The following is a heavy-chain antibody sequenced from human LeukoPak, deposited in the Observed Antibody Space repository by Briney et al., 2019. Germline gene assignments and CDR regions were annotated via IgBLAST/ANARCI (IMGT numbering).Heavy chain of an antibody. CDR1: AGCISTTNYY. CDR3: GRSVGLSNGDYGSFDY. V-gene: IGHV4-39*01. Sequence: SETLSLTCTVSAGCISTTNYYWGWIRQPPGKGLEWIGRVYYSGSTYYNPSLKSRVTISVDTSKNQFSLKLTSMTAADTAVYYCGRSVGLSNGDYGSFDYWGQGTLVTVSS. D-gene: IGHD4-17*01. CDR2: VYYSGST. J-gene: IGHJ4*02.